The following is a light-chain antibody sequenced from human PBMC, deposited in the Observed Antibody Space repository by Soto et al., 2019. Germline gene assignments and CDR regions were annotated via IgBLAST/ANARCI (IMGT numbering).Light chain of an antibody. Sequence: QSALTQPASVSGSPGQSITISCTGTSSNVGGYNFVSWYQHHPGKAPKLMIYEFSNRPSGVSNRFAGSKSGNAASLTISGHQAEDEADYYCSSYTSSGTLVVFGGGTKLTVL. CDR2: EFS. V-gene: IGLV2-14*01. J-gene: IGLJ2*01. CDR3: SSYTSSGTLVV. CDR1: SSNVGGYNF.